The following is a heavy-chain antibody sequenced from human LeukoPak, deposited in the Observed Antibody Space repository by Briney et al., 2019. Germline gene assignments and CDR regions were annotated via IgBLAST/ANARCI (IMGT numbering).Heavy chain of an antibody. Sequence: GGSLRLSCAASGLTFSDYAMSWVRQAPGKGLEWVSAISNSGDSTYYADSVKGRFVISRDNSINTLYLQMNSLTAEDTALYYCAKPWYSGPEDYWGQGALVTVSS. CDR3: AKPWYSGPEDY. J-gene: IGHJ4*02. CDR2: ISNSGDST. D-gene: IGHD6-13*01. CDR1: GLTFSDYA. V-gene: IGHV3-23*01.